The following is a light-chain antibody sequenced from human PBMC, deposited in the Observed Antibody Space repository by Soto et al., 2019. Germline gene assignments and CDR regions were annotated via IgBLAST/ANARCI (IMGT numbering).Light chain of an antibody. CDR3: CSYAGNSLWV. Sequence: QFALTQPRSVSGSPGQSVTISCTGTSSDVGGYNYVSWYQQHPGKAPKLVIYDVSKWPSGVPDRFSGSKSGNTASLTISGLQAEDEADYYCCSYAGNSLWVFGGGTKVTVL. J-gene: IGLJ3*02. CDR2: DVS. V-gene: IGLV2-11*01. CDR1: SSDVGGYNY.